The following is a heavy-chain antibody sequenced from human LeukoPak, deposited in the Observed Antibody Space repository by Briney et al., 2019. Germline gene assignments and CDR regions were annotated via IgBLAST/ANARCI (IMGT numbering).Heavy chain of an antibody. J-gene: IGHJ6*02. CDR3: ARNPMGTESYYYYGMDV. CDR1: GYIFSSYY. Sequence: PGVSLRLPCAASGYIFSSYYMRCVRQARGKALEWVANKNQDGSEKYYVDSVKGRFTISRDNAKNSLYLQMNSLRAEDTAVYYCARNPMGTESYYYYGMDVWGQGTTVTVSS. D-gene: IGHD1/OR15-1a*01. V-gene: IGHV3-7*01. CDR2: KNQDGSEK.